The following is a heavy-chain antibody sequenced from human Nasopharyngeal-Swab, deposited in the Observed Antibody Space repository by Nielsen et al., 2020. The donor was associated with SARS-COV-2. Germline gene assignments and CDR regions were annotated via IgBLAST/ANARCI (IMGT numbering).Heavy chain of an antibody. J-gene: IGHJ1*01. D-gene: IGHD3-9*01. CDR3: ARGLTGYRAEYFQH. CDR1: GGSISSGSYY. CDR2: IYYSGST. Sequence: SETLSLTCTVSGGSISSGSYYWSWIRQPPGKGLEWIGYIYYSGSTNYNPSLKSRVTISVDTSKNQFSLKLSSVTAADTAVYYCARGLTGYRAEYFQHWGQGTLVTVSS. V-gene: IGHV4-61*01.